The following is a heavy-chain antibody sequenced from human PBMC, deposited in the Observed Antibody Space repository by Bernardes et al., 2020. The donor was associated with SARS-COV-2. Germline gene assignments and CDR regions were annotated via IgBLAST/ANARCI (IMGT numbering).Heavy chain of an antibody. D-gene: IGHD4-17*01. J-gene: IGHJ5*02. CDR3: ARWSHGDFVGWFDP. Sequence: SETLSLTCTVSGGSIHNDDDYWSWIRQPPGKGLEWIGHISYTGSTYYNPSLKSRLTISVDTSKNQFSLRLRSVTAADTAVYYCARWSHGDFVGWFDPWGQGTLVTVSS. CDR1: GGSIHNDDDY. V-gene: IGHV4-30-4*01. CDR2: ISYTGST.